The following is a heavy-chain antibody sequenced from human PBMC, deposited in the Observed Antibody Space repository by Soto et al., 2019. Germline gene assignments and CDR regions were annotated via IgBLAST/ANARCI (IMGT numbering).Heavy chain of an antibody. CDR2: IDPSDSYA. CDR3: AVGDSSSWGDDAFDI. D-gene: IGHD6-13*01. CDR1: GYSFTSYW. V-gene: IGHV5-10-1*01. J-gene: IGHJ3*02. Sequence: GESLKISGKGSGYSFTSYWISWVRQMPWKGLEWMERIDPSDSYANYSPSFRGHVTISADKSISTACLQWSSLKASDTAMYYCAVGDSSSWGDDAFDIWGQGTMVTVSS.